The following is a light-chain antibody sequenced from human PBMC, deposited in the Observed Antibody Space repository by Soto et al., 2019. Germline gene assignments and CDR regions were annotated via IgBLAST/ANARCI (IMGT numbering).Light chain of an antibody. CDR1: SSDIGIYNF. V-gene: IGLV2-14*01. CDR2: DVN. Sequence: QSVLTQPDSVSGSPGQSISISCTGTSSDIGIYNFVSWCQQHPGKAPKVLIYDVNNRPSGVSDRFSGSKSGNTASLTISRLQAEDEATYYCSSYTNTTTLVVFGGGTKLTV. CDR3: SSYTNTTTLVV. J-gene: IGLJ3*02.